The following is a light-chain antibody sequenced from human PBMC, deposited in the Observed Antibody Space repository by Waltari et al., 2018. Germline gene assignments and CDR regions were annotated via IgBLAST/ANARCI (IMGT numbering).Light chain of an antibody. CDR1: QSVSRA. V-gene: IGKV3-20*01. CDR2: GVS. Sequence: EVVLTQSPGTLSLSPGERATLPCRASQSVSRALVWYQQKPGQAPRLLSYGVSNRATGIPDRFSGSGSGTDFSLTISRLEPEDFAVYYCQNYERLPATFGQGTRVEIK. J-gene: IGKJ1*01. CDR3: QNYERLPAT.